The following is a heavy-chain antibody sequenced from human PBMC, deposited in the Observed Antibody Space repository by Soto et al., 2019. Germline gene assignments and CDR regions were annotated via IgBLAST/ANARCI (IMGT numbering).Heavy chain of an antibody. CDR1: GFTFSSYG. J-gene: IGHJ3*02. CDR3: AKDLEVVITDAFDI. V-gene: IGHV3-30*18. CDR2: ISYDGSNK. D-gene: IGHD3-22*01. Sequence: GGSLRLSCAASGFTFSSYGMHWVRQAPGKGLEWVAVISYDGSNKYYADSVKGRFTISRDNSKNTLYLQMNSLRAEDTAVYYCAKDLEVVITDAFDIWGQGTMVTVSS.